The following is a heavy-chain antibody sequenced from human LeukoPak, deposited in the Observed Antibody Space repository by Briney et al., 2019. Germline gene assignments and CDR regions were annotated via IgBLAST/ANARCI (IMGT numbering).Heavy chain of an antibody. CDR2: IYTSGST. V-gene: IGHV4-61*02. CDR1: GVSINTCCYY. Sequence: SETLSLTCDVSGVSINTCCYYWSWIRQPAGKGLEWIGRIYTSGSTNYNPSLKSRVTISVDKSKNQFSLKLSSVTAADTAVYYCARGAVHWFDPWGQGTLVTVSS. J-gene: IGHJ5*02. CDR3: ARGAVHWFDP. D-gene: IGHD2-2*01.